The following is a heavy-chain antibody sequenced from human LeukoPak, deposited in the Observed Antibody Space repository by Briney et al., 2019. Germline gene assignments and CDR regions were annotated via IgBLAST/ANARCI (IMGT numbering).Heavy chain of an antibody. J-gene: IGHJ4*02. CDR3: AKDYYVPNY. Sequence: GGSLRLSCAASGFTFSSYTMSWVRHAPGKGLEWVSAISGSAGIIYDADSVKGRFTISRDNSKNTLYLQMNSLRAEDRAVYYCAKDYYVPNYWGQGTLVTVSS. CDR2: ISGSAGII. CDR1: GFTFSSYT. D-gene: IGHD3-22*01. V-gene: IGHV3-23*01.